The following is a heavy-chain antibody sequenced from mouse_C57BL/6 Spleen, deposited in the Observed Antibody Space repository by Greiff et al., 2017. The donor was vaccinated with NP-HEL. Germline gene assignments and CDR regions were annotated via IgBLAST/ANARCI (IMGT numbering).Heavy chain of an antibody. CDR3: ARKSNHGNYAMDY. CDR1: GYTFTSYW. D-gene: IGHD2-5*01. Sequence: VQLQQPGAELVMPGASVKLSCKASGYTFTSYWMHWVKQRPGQGLEWIGEIDPSDSYTNYNQKFKGKSTLTVDKSSSTAYMQLSSLTSEDSAVYYCARKSNHGNYAMDYWGQGTSVTVSS. CDR2: IDPSDSYT. V-gene: IGHV1-69*01. J-gene: IGHJ4*01.